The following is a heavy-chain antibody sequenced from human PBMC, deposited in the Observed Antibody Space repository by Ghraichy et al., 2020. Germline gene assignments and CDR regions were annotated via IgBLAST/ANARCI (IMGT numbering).Heavy chain of an antibody. V-gene: IGHV4-59*08. J-gene: IGHJ4*02. CDR3: ARHVRGPTPQIYYFDY. D-gene: IGHD2-15*01. Sequence: SETLSLTCTVSGGSISSYYWSWIRQPPGNGLEWIGYIYYSGSTNYNPSLKSRVTISVDTSKNQFSLKLSSVTAADTAVYYCARHVRGPTPQIYYFDYWGQGTLVTVSS. CDR2: IYYSGST. CDR1: GGSISSYY.